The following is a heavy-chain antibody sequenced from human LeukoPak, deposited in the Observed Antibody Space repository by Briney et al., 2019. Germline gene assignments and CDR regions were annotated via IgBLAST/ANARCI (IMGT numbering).Heavy chain of an antibody. CDR2: IRYDGSDK. CDR1: GFTFSSYG. D-gene: IGHD2-2*02. V-gene: IGHV3-30*02. Sequence: GGSLRLSCAASGFTFSSYGMHWVRQAPGKGLEWVTFIRYDGSDKYYADSVKGRFTISRDNSKNTLYLQMDSLRAEDTAVYYCAAAIWDCSSTSCYRFRFDYWGQGTLVTVSS. J-gene: IGHJ4*02. CDR3: AAAIWDCSSTSCYRFRFDY.